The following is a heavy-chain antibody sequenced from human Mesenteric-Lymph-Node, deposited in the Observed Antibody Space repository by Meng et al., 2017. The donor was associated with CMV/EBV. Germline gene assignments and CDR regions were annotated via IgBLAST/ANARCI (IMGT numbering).Heavy chain of an antibody. CDR3: AREGDGYYVDGVDV. CDR1: GGSISSYY. V-gene: IGHV4-59*12. J-gene: IGHJ6*02. Sequence: SETLSLTCTFSGGSISSYYLSWTRQPPGKGLAWIGYVYYSGSTNYNHSLKSRVSISVDTSKNQFYLKLRSVTAADTAVYYCAREGDGYYVDGVDVWGQGTTVTVSS. CDR2: VYYSGST. D-gene: IGHD5-24*01.